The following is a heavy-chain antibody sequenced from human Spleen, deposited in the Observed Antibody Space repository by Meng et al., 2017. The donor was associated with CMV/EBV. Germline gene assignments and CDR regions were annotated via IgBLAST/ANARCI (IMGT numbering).Heavy chain of an antibody. Sequence: GGSVGLSCAACGFTFCSYAMSWVCQVPGKGLEWVPAIGGSGGSTYYADSVKGRFTISRDNAKNSLYRQMNSLGAEDTAVYYCARGPAYNWNYREADVWGQGTTVTVSS. CDR1: GFTFCSYA. J-gene: IGHJ6*02. CDR2: IGGSGGST. D-gene: IGHD1-7*01. CDR3: ARGPAYNWNYREADV. V-gene: IGHV3-23*01.